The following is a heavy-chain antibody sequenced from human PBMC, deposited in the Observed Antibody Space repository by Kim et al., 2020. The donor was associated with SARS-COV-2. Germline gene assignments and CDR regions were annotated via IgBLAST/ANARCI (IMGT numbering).Heavy chain of an antibody. D-gene: IGHD6-19*01. Sequence: SETLSLTCTVSGGSISSSSYYWGWIRQPPGKGLERIGSIYYSGSTYYNPSLKSRVTISVDTSKNQFSLKLSSVTAADTAGYYCARHLRGGIAVAEGYYFDSWGQGTLVTVSS. CDR3: ARHLRGGIAVAEGYYFDS. CDR1: GGSISSSSYY. CDR2: IYYSGST. V-gene: IGHV4-39*01. J-gene: IGHJ4*02.